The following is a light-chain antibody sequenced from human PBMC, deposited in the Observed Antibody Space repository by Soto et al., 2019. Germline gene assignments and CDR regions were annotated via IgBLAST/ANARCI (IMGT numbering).Light chain of an antibody. CDR3: AAWDDSRNGREWV. Sequence: QSVLTQPPSASGTPGQRVTISCSGSSSNIGSNTVNWYQQLPGTAPKLLIYTNNQRPSGVPDRFSGSKSGTSASLAISGLQSEDEADYYCAAWDDSRNGREWVFGGGTKVTVL. J-gene: IGLJ3*02. CDR2: TNN. V-gene: IGLV1-44*01. CDR1: SSNIGSNT.